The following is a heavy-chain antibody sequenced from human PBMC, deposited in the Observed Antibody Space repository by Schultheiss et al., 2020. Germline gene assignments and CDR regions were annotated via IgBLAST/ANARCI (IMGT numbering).Heavy chain of an antibody. D-gene: IGHD2-2*02. CDR1: GGSITSYY. CDR3: ARRLGYCSSTSCYNFWFDP. CDR2: IYYSGSA. Sequence: SETLSLTCTVSGGSITSYYWNWIRQSPGKGLEWIGYIYYSGSANYNPSLKSRLTISVDTSKNQFSLKVSSVTAADTAVYYCARRLGYCSSTSCYNFWFDPWGQGTLVTVSS. V-gene: IGHV4-59*01. J-gene: IGHJ5*02.